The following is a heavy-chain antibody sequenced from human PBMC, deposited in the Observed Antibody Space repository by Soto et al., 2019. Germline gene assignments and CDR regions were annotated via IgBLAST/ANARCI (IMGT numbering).Heavy chain of an antibody. CDR2: ISDGSGNI. CDR1: GFPFSTYS. D-gene: IGHD2-2*01. J-gene: IGHJ3*02. CDR3: ATDGVGVVPGDVFDI. Sequence: GGSVRLSCAASGFPFSTYSMNWVRQAPGKGLEWVSHISDGSGNIFYADSVMGRFTISRDNAKNSLYLQMNSLGDEDTAVYYCATDGVGVVPGDVFDIWGQGTMVTVSS. V-gene: IGHV3-48*02.